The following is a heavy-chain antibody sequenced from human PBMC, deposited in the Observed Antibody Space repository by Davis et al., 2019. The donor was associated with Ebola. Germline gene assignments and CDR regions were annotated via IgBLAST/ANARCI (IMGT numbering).Heavy chain of an antibody. V-gene: IGHV3-7*01. J-gene: IGHJ6*02. CDR3: ARWGRYIVVVPAATDYYYYGMDV. Sequence: PGGSLRLSCAAPGFTFSSYWMSWVRQAPGKGLEWVANIKQDGSEKYYVDSVKGRFTISRDNAKNSLYLQMNSLRAEDTAVYYCARWGRYIVVVPAATDYYYYGMDVWGQGTTVTVSS. CDR1: GFTFSSYW. CDR2: IKQDGSEK. D-gene: IGHD2-2*01.